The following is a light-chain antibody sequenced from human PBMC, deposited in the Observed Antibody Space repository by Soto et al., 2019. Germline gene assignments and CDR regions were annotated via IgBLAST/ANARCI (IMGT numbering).Light chain of an antibody. Sequence: DIKMTQSPSTLSASVGNRVTITCRASQSISSWLAWYQQKPGKAPKLLIYDASSLESGVPSRFSGSGSGTEFTLTISSLQPDDFATYYCQQETFGQGTKVEIK. CDR3: QQET. J-gene: IGKJ1*01. V-gene: IGKV1-5*01. CDR2: DAS. CDR1: QSISSW.